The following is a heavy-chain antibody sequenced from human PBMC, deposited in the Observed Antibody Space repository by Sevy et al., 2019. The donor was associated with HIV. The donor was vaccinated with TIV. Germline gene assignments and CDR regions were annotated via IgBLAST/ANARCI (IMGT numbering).Heavy chain of an antibody. Sequence: GGSLRLSCAASGFTVSDNYMAWVRLAPGKGLEWVSLIDSDGSAYYAVSVKGRFTIYGDKVKNTLYLQINALRAEDTGLYFGAGDRYYDASGDYYDYYGMDVWGQGTTVTVSS. CDR1: GFTVSDNY. CDR2: IDSDGSA. CDR3: AGDRYYDASGDYYDYYGMDV. J-gene: IGHJ6*02. V-gene: IGHV3-66*01. D-gene: IGHD3-22*01.